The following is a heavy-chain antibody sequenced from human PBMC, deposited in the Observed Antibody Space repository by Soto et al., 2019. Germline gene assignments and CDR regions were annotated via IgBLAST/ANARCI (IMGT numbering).Heavy chain of an antibody. CDR1: GGSISSGGYS. J-gene: IGHJ5*02. Sequence: SETLSLTCAVSGGSISSGGYSWGWIRQPPGKGLEWIGYIYHSGSTYYNPSLKSRVTISVDRSKSQFSLKLSSVTAADTAVYYCARESYCGGDCLGKDWFDPWGQGTLVTVSS. CDR2: IYHSGST. D-gene: IGHD2-21*02. V-gene: IGHV4-30-2*01. CDR3: ARESYCGGDCLGKDWFDP.